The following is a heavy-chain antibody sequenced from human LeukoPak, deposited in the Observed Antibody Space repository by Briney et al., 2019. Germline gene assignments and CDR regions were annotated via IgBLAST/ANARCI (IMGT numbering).Heavy chain of an antibody. Sequence: ASVKVSCKASGYTFTSYAMHWVRQAPGQRLEWMGWINVGNGNTKYSQKFQDRVTITRDTSASTAYMELSSLRSEDSAVYYCARDIGTSGWSFDYWGQGTLVTVSS. CDR3: ARDIGTSGWSFDY. V-gene: IGHV1-3*01. CDR2: INVGNGNT. D-gene: IGHD6-19*01. J-gene: IGHJ4*02. CDR1: GYTFTSYA.